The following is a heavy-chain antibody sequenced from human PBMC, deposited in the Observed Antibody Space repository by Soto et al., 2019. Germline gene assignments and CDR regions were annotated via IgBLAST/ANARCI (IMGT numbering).Heavy chain of an antibody. V-gene: IGHV3-23*01. Sequence: GGSLRLSCAASGFTFSGYAMSWVRQAPGKGLEWVSAISGSGGSTYYADSVKGRFTISRDNSKNTLYLQMNSLRAEDTAVYYCAKDGWGYDILTGYYRLDYWGQGTLVTVSS. CDR1: GFTFSGYA. CDR3: AKDGWGYDILTGYYRLDY. CDR2: ISGSGGST. D-gene: IGHD3-9*01. J-gene: IGHJ4*02.